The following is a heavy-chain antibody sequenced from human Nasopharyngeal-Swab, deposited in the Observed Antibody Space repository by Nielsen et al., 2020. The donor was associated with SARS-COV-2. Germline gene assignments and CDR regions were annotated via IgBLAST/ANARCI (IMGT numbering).Heavy chain of an antibody. CDR2: ISYDGSNK. CDR3: AKDLSIAVAGTLFDY. J-gene: IGHJ4*02. D-gene: IGHD6-19*01. V-gene: IGHV3-30*18. CDR1: GFTFSSYG. Sequence: GESLKISCAASGFTFSSYGMHWVRQAPGKGLEWVAVISYDGSNKYYADSVKGRFTISRDNSKNTLYLQMNSLRAEDTAVYYCAKDLSIAVAGTLFDYWGQGTLVTVSS.